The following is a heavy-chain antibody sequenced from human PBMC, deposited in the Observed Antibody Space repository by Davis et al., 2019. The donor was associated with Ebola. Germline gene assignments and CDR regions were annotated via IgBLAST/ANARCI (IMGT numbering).Heavy chain of an antibody. Sequence: GGSLRLSCKDSGDSFTSQWIGWVRQMPGKGLEWMGFIFPDDSDATYSPSFQGQVTFSVDKSIRTAYLHWNSLKASDTATYYCARQGTTSWDSWGQGTLVTVSS. CDR2: IFPDDSDA. D-gene: IGHD2-2*01. J-gene: IGHJ4*02. CDR3: ARQGTTSWDS. CDR1: GDSFTSQW. V-gene: IGHV5-51*01.